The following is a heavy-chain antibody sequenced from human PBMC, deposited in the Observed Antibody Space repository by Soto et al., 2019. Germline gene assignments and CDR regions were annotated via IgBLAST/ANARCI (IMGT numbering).Heavy chain of an antibody. D-gene: IGHD6-13*01. Sequence: GGSLRLSCAASGFTFSSYAMSWVRQAPGKGLEWVSAISGSGGSTYYADSVKGRFTISRDNSKNTLYLQMNSLRAEDTAVYYCATSPRGIAAAGTPYFDYWGQGTLVTVSS. CDR3: ATSPRGIAAAGTPYFDY. CDR1: GFTFSSYA. CDR2: ISGSGGST. J-gene: IGHJ4*02. V-gene: IGHV3-23*01.